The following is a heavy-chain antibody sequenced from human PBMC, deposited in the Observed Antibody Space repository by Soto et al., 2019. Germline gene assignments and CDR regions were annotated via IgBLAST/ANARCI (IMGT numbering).Heavy chain of an antibody. V-gene: IGHV1-46*01. D-gene: IGHD1-26*01. J-gene: IGHJ4*02. Sequence: ASLKVSCKASGYTFTIYYMHWVRQAPGQGLEWMGIINPSGGSTSYAQKFQGRVTMTRDTSTSTVYMELSSLRSEDTAVYYCARDPEWELPDFDYWGQGTLVTVSS. CDR3: ARDPEWELPDFDY. CDR1: GYTFTIYY. CDR2: INPSGGST.